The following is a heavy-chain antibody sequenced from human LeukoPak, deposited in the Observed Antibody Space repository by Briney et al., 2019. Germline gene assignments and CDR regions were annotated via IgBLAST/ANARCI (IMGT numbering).Heavy chain of an antibody. V-gene: IGHV3-48*01. J-gene: IGHJ4*02. Sequence: GGTLRLPCAASGFPFSSYSMNWARQAPGKGLEGVTYISSNSRPKYYADPVKGRFTTSREDSKNPLYLQMNSLRAEDTAVYYCAKRIGYYDSSGYPSPYFDYWGQGTLVTVSS. D-gene: IGHD3-22*01. CDR3: AKRIGYYDSSGYPSPYFDY. CDR2: ISSNSRPK. CDR1: GFPFSSYS.